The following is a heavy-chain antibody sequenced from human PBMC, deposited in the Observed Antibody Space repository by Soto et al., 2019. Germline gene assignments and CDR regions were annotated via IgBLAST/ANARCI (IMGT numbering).Heavy chain of an antibody. CDR2: VSYDGSNK. Sequence: GGSLRLSCAASGFTFSTYGMHWVRQAPGKGLEWVAGVSYDGSNKYFAGSVKGRFTISRDNSKNTLYLQMSGLRPEDTAVYYCAKDNRQQLAKGGGLFDYWGQGTLVTVSS. CDR3: AKDNRQQLAKGGGLFDY. CDR1: GFTFSTYG. V-gene: IGHV3-30*18. D-gene: IGHD6-13*01. J-gene: IGHJ4*02.